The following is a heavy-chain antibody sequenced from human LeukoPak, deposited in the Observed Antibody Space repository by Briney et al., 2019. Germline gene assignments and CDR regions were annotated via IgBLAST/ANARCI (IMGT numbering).Heavy chain of an antibody. CDR1: GVPFSSYA. D-gene: IGHD4-11*01. Sequence: SVKVSCKASGVPFSSYAISWVRQAPGQGLEWMGGIIPILGTANYAQKFQGRVTITTDESTSTAYMELSRLTSEDTAVYYCAKVYSTYFPNWFDPWGQGTLVTVSS. CDR2: IIPILGTA. V-gene: IGHV1-69*05. J-gene: IGHJ5*02. CDR3: AKVYSTYFPNWFDP.